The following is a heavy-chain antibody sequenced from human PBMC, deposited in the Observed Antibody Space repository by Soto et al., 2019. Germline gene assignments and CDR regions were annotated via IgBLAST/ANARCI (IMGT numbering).Heavy chain of an antibody. D-gene: IGHD3-3*01. J-gene: IGHJ4*02. Sequence: QVQLVESGGGVVQPGRSLRLSCAASGFTFSRYAMHWVRQASGKGLEWVGAITYVGSNTYYADSVKGRFTISGDNSNNTLFLQMNSLRTEDTAVYYCARGPRDYDFWSGYSDYWGQGTLVTVSS. CDR3: ARGPRDYDFWSGYSDY. CDR2: ITYVGSNT. CDR1: GFTFSRYA. V-gene: IGHV3-30-3*01.